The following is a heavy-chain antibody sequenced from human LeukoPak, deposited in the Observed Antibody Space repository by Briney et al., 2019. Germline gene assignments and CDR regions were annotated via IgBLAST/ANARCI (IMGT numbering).Heavy chain of an antibody. CDR1: GFTFSSYS. CDR3: ARDLGGSGWYTPSFDC. V-gene: IGHV3-21*01. D-gene: IGHD6-19*01. Sequence: GGSLRLSCAASGFTFSSYSMNWVRQAPGKGLEWVSSINSSSSYIYYADSVKGRFTISRDNAKNSLYLQMNSLRAEDTAVYYCARDLGGSGWYTPSFDCWGRGTLVTVCS. J-gene: IGHJ4*02. CDR2: INSSSSYI.